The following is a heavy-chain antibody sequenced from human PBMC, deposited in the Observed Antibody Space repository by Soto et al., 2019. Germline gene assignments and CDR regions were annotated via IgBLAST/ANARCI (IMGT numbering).Heavy chain of an antibody. V-gene: IGHV3-15*01. Sequence: GGSLRLSCAASGFTFSNAWMSWVRQAPGKGLEWVGRIKSKTDGGTTDYAAPVKGRFTISRDDSKNTLYLQMNSLKTEDTAVYYCTTVSKGDSDHLSLDYWGQGTLVTVSS. J-gene: IGHJ4*02. CDR3: TTVSKGDSDHLSLDY. CDR1: GFTFSNAW. CDR2: IKSKTDGGTT. D-gene: IGHD2-21*02.